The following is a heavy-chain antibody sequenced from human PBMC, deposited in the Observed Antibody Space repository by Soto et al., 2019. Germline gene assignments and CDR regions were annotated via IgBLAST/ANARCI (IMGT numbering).Heavy chain of an antibody. Sequence: QVPLGQSGAEVQKPGASVKVSCKASGYTFTSYGISWVRQAPGQGLEWLGWISPYNGNTNYSHKIEGRGTMTTGTSTSTEYMELRSLRYDATAVYYCARVVDAFDLSGQGTMVTVSS. J-gene: IGHJ3*01. V-gene: IGHV1-18*01. CDR2: ISPYNGNT. CDR3: ARVVDAFDL. CDR1: GYTFTSYG.